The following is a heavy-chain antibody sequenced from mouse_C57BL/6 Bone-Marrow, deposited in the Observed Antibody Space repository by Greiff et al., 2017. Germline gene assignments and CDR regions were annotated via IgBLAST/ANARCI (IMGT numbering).Heavy chain of an antibody. Sequence: QVQLQQPGAELVKPGASVKMSCKASGYTFTSYWLTWVKQRPGQGLEWIGDIYPGSGSTNYNEKFKSKATLTVDTSSSTAYMQLSSLTSEDSAVYYCARNDGYRAWFAYWGQGTLVTVSA. CDR3: ARNDGYRAWFAY. D-gene: IGHD2-3*01. J-gene: IGHJ3*01. CDR2: IYPGSGST. V-gene: IGHV1-55*01. CDR1: GYTFTSYW.